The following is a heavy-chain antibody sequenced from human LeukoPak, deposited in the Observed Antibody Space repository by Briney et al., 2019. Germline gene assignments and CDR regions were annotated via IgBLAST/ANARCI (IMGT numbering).Heavy chain of an antibody. Sequence: PSETLSLTCTVSGGSISSYYWSWIRQPPGKGLEWIGYIYYSGSTNYNPSLKSRVTISVDTSKNQFSLKLSSVTAADTAVYYCARNCYDSSGYYYPFDYWGQGTLVTVSS. J-gene: IGHJ4*02. CDR3: ARNCYDSSGYYYPFDY. CDR1: GGSISSYY. V-gene: IGHV4-59*01. D-gene: IGHD3-22*01. CDR2: IYYSGST.